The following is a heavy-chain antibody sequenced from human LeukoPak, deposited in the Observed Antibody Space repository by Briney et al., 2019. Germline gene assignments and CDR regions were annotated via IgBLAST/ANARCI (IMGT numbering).Heavy chain of an antibody. J-gene: IGHJ4*02. CDR1: GGTFSSYA. CDR2: IIPIFGTA. Sequence: ASVRVSCEASGGTFSSYAIRWVRQAPGQGLEWMGGIIPIFGTANYAQKFQGRVTITADESTSTAYMELSSLRSEDTAVYYCARASRIAAAGTLLDYWGQGTLVTVSS. CDR3: ARASRIAAAGTLLDY. V-gene: IGHV1-69*01. D-gene: IGHD6-13*01.